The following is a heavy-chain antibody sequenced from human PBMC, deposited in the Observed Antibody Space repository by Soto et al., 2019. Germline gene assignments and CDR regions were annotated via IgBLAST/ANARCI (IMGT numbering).Heavy chain of an antibody. CDR2: IKQDGSEK. J-gene: IGHJ4*02. V-gene: IGHV3-7*01. CDR3: ARVAAAPRRLDY. D-gene: IGHD6-13*01. CDR1: GFTFSSYW. Sequence: EVQLVESGGGLVQPGGSLRLSCAASGFTFSSYWMSWVRQAPGKGLEWVANIKQDGSEKYYVESVKGRFTISRDNAKNSLFLQMNSLRAGDTAVYYCARVAAAPRRLDYWGQGTLVTVSS.